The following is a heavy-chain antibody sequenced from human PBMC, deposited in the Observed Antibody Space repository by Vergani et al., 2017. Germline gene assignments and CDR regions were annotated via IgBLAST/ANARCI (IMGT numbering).Heavy chain of an antibody. CDR3: AKGTTTLGYCSGGSCYPGFDY. J-gene: IGHJ4*02. V-gene: IGHV3-23*04. CDR1: GFTFSSYA. CDR2: ISGSGGST. Sequence: VQLVESGGGVVQPGRSLRLSCAASGFTFSSYAMSWVRQAPGKGLEWVSAISGSGGSTYYADSVKGRFTISRDNSKNTLYLQMNSLRAEDTAVYYCAKGTTTLGYCSGGSCYPGFDYWGQGTLVTVSS. D-gene: IGHD2-15*01.